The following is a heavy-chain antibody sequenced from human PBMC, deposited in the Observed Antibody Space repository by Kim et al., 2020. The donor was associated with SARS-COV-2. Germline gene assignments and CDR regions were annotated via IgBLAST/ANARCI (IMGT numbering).Heavy chain of an antibody. CDR3: ARGYGSGSYSGVDAFDI. CDR2: IYYSGST. Sequence: SETLSLTCTVSGGSISSGGYYWSWIRQHPGKGLEWIGYIYYSGSTYYNPSLKSRVTISVDTSKNQFSLKLSSVTAADTAVYYCARGYGSGSYSGVDAFDIWGQGTMVTVSS. D-gene: IGHD3-10*01. V-gene: IGHV4-31*03. CDR1: GGSISSGGYY. J-gene: IGHJ3*02.